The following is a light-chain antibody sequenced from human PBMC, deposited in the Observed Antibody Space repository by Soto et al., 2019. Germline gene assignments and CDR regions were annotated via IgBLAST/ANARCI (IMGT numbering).Light chain of an antibody. Sequence: QSVLTQPPSASGTPGQRVXXSXXXXSXNIGSNTVNWYQQLPGTAPKLLIYSNNQRPSGVPDRFSGSKSGTSASLAISGLQSEDEADYYCAAWDDSLNGYVFGTGTKV. V-gene: IGLV1-44*01. CDR3: AAWDDSLNGYV. J-gene: IGLJ1*01. CDR1: SXNIGSNT. CDR2: SNN.